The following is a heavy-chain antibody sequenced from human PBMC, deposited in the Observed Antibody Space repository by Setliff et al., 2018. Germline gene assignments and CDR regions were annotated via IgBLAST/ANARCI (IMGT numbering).Heavy chain of an antibody. CDR3: TRDTSGRDAFDI. J-gene: IGHJ3*02. D-gene: IGHD6-19*01. Sequence: RLSCAASGFTFSSYAMTWVRQAPGKGLEWVSGISGYGSRTYYADSVKGRSTISRDNSQNTMYLQMNSLRAEDTAVYYCTRDTSGRDAFDIWGQGTMVTVSS. CDR2: ISGYGSRT. CDR1: GFTFSSYA. V-gene: IGHV3-23*01.